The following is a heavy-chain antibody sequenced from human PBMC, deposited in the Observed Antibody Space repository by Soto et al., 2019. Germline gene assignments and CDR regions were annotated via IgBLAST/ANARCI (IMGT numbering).Heavy chain of an antibody. J-gene: IGHJ4*02. V-gene: IGHV3-73*01. CDR1: GFTFSGSA. Sequence: GGSLRLSCAASGFTFSGSAMHWVRQASGKGLEWVGRIRSKANSYATAYAASVKGRFTISRDDSKNTAYLQMNSLKTEDTAVYYCTRAFLDTAMVQGYWGQGTLVTVSS. D-gene: IGHD5-18*01. CDR3: TRAFLDTAMVQGY. CDR2: IRSKANSYAT.